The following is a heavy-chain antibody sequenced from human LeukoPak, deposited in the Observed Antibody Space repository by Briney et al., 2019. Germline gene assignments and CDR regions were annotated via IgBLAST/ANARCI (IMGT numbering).Heavy chain of an antibody. J-gene: IGHJ5*02. CDR2: IYYSGST. CDR3: ARHDYGANWFDP. D-gene: IGHD4-17*01. CDR1: GGSISRSSYY. Sequence: SETLSLTCSVSGGSISRSSYYWGWIRQPPGKGLEWIGSIYYSGSTYYNPSLKSRVTTSVDTSKNQFSLKLSPVTAADTAVYYCARHDYGANWFDPWGQGTLVTVSS. V-gene: IGHV4-39*01.